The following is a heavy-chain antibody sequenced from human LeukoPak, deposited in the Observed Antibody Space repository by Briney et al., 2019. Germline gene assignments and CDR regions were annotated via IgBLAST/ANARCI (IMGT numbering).Heavy chain of an antibody. CDR3: ARGGGRGYSYGYEDY. V-gene: IGHV4-38-2*01. CDR1: GYSISSGYY. Sequence: SETLSLTCAVSGYSISSGYYWGWIRQPPGKGLEWIGSIYTSGSTNYNPSLKSRVTMSVDTSKNQFSLKLSSVTAADTAVYYCARGGGRGYSYGYEDYWGQGTLVTVSS. D-gene: IGHD5-18*01. CDR2: IYTSGST. J-gene: IGHJ4*02.